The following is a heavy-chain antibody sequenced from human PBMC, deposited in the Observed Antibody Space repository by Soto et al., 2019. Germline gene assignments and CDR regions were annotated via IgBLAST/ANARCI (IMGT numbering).Heavy chain of an antibody. CDR3: ARDQDIVPLTFDY. CDR2: INANSGVT. D-gene: IGHD2-8*01. V-gene: IGHV1-2*04. Sequence: ASVKVSCKASGYTFTVYYMHWVRQAPGQGLEWVGWINANSGVTHYAQKFQGWVTMTRDTSISTAYMELSSLRAEDTAVYYCARDQDIVPLTFDYWGQGTLVTVSS. CDR1: GYTFTVYY. J-gene: IGHJ4*02.